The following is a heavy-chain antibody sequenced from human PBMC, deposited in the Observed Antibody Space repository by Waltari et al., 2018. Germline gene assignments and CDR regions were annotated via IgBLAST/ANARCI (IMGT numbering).Heavy chain of an antibody. CDR1: GGSFSSYT. CDR2: SIPILCIA. J-gene: IGHJ5*02. V-gene: IGHV1-69*02. CDR3: ARVAMVRVVTNWFDP. D-gene: IGHD3-10*01. Sequence: QVQLVQSGAEVKKPGSTVKVSCKASGGSFSSYTISWVRRRPGQVLEWMRRSIPILCIANYAQKYQGRVTITADKSTSTAYMELSRLRSEDTAVYYCARVAMVRVVTNWFDPWGQGTLVTVSS.